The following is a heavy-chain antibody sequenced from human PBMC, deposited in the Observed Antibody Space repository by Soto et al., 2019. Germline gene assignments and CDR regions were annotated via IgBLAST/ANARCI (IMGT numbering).Heavy chain of an antibody. CDR1: GGSISSSSYY. D-gene: IGHD1-26*01. V-gene: IGHV4-39*01. CDR3: ARHLKLLGCFDY. Sequence: QLQLQESGPGLVKPSETLSLTCTVSGGSISSSSYYWGWIRQPPGKGLEWIGSIYYSGSTYYNPSLKSQVTISVDTSKNQFSLKLSSVTAADTAVYYCARHLKLLGCFDYWGQGTLVTVSS. CDR2: IYYSGST. J-gene: IGHJ4*02.